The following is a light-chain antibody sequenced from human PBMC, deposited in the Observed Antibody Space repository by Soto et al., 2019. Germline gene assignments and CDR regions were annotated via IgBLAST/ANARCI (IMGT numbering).Light chain of an antibody. Sequence: SVLTQPASVSGSPGQSIAISCTGTSGDVGGYDYVSWYQQHPDKAPKLMIYEVTKRPSWVSNRFSGSKSGNTASLTISGLQPEDEADYYCSSHTSGSTRVFGRGTEVT. CDR2: EVT. CDR3: SSHTSGSTRV. V-gene: IGLV2-14*01. CDR1: SGDVGGYDY. J-gene: IGLJ1*01.